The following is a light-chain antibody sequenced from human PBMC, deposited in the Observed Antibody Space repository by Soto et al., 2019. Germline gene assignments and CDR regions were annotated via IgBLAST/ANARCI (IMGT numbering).Light chain of an antibody. Sequence: IQLTQSPSFLSPSIGESVTITCRASQVISTSLAWYQVKPGKAPKLLIYDASSLESGVPSRFSGSGSGTEFTLTISTLQPDDFATYYCQQYNSYPWTFGQGTKVDNK. J-gene: IGKJ1*01. V-gene: IGKV1-13*02. CDR3: QQYNSYPWT. CDR2: DAS. CDR1: QVISTS.